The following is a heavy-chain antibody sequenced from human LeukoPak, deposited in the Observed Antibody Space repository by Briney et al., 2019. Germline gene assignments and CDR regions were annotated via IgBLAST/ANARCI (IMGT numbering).Heavy chain of an antibody. V-gene: IGHV1-8*03. CDR3: ARGLKWETTGGVRFFGGGYYYYYMDV. D-gene: IGHD1-14*01. CDR2: MNPNSGNT. CDR1: GYTFTSYD. J-gene: IGHJ6*03. Sequence: ASVKVSCKASGYTFTSYDINWVRQATGQGLEWMGWMNPNSGNTGYAQKFQGRVTITRNTSISTAYMELSSLRSEDTAVYYCARGLKWETTGGVRFFGGGYYYYYMDVWGKGTTVTVSS.